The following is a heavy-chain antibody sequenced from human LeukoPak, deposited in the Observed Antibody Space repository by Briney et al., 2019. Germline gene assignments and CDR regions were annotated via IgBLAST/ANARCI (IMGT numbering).Heavy chain of an antibody. V-gene: IGHV4-39*02. CDR1: GGSISSSNYH. CDR3: ASRAFYDSSGLDF. CDR2: IFYSGRT. D-gene: IGHD3-22*01. Sequence: SETLSLTCTVSGGSISSSNYHWGWIRQPPGKGLEWIGSIFYSGRTSYNPSLQSRVTISVDTSKKHFSLNLSSVSAADTAVYYCASRAFYDSSGLDFWGQGILVTVSS. J-gene: IGHJ4*02.